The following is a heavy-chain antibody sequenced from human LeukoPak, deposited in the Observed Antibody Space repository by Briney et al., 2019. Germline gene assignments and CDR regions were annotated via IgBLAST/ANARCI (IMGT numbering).Heavy chain of an antibody. CDR1: GFTLGSYS. V-gene: IGHV3-48*02. J-gene: IGHJ4*02. CDR2: IGTSSSTT. D-gene: IGHD2-21*01. CDR3: ARGSRAYSYYFDY. Sequence: PGGSLRLSCAASGFTLGSYSMNWVRQAPGKGLEWLSYIGTSSSTTYYADSVKGRFTISRDNAKNSLYLQMNSLRDEDTALYYCARGSRAYSYYFDYWGQGTLVTVSP.